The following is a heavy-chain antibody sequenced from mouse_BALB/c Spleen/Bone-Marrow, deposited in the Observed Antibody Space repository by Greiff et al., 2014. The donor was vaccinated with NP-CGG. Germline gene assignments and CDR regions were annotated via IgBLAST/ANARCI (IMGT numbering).Heavy chain of an antibody. CDR2: INPGSGAT. CDR3: AREHGDY. Sequence: QVQLKESGAELVRPGTSVKVSCKASGYAFTNYLIEWVKQRPGQGLEWIGVINPGSGATDYNEKFKGKATLTADKSSSTAYMHLSSRTSDDSAVYFCAREHGDYWGQGTSVTVSS. CDR1: GYAFTNYL. J-gene: IGHJ4*01. V-gene: IGHV1-54*01.